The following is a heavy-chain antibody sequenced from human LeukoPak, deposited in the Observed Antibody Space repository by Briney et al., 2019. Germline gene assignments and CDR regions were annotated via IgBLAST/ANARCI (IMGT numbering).Heavy chain of an antibody. J-gene: IGHJ4*02. CDR1: GFSFSSNA. V-gene: IGHV3-64D*09. D-gene: IGHD3-22*01. Sequence: GGSLRLSCSASGFSFSSNAMHWVRQAPGKGLEYVSGINSNGGSTYYADSVKGRFTISRDNSKNTLYLQMSSLRAEDTAVYYCASTYYYDSSGYYPFDYWGQGSLVTVSS. CDR3: ASTYYYDSSGYYPFDY. CDR2: INSNGGST.